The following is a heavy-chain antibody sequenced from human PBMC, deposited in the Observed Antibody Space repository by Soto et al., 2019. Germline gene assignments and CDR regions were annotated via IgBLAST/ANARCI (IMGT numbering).Heavy chain of an antibody. Sequence: SETLSLTCTVSGGSISSSSYYWGWIRQPPGKGLEWIGSIYYSGSTYYNPSLKSRVTISVDTSKNQFSLKLSSVTAADTAVYYCARHDGAVTWNYYYSYGMDVWGQGTTVTVSS. CDR3: ARHDGAVTWNYYYSYGMDV. V-gene: IGHV4-39*01. CDR2: IYYSGST. D-gene: IGHD5-18*01. J-gene: IGHJ6*02. CDR1: GGSISSSSYY.